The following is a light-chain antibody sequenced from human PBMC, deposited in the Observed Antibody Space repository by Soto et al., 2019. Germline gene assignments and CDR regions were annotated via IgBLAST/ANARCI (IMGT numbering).Light chain of an antibody. Sequence: DIQMTPSPSTLSASVGDRVTITCRASQSISNWLAWYQQKPGKAPKLLIYDSSSLESGVPSRFSGSGSGTDFTLTISSLQPDDFATYFCQQYDTFSPWMFGQGTKVDIK. CDR2: DSS. CDR1: QSISNW. V-gene: IGKV1-5*01. J-gene: IGKJ1*01. CDR3: QQYDTFSPWM.